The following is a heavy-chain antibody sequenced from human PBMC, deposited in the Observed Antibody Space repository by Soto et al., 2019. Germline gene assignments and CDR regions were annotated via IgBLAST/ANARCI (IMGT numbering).Heavy chain of an antibody. CDR2: IYYSGST. CDR1: GGSISSYY. Sequence: QVQLQESGPGLVKPSETLSLTCTVSGGSISSYYWSWIRQPPGKGLEWLGYIYYSGSTNYNPSLKSRVTISVDTSKNPFTLKLSSVTAADTAVYYCARGLGYCSSTSCSRGWFDPWGQGTLVTVSS. V-gene: IGHV4-59*01. J-gene: IGHJ5*02. CDR3: ARGLGYCSSTSCSRGWFDP. D-gene: IGHD2-2*01.